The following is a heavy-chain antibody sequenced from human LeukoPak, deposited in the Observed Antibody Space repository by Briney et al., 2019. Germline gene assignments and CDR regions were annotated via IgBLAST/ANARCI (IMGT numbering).Heavy chain of an antibody. Sequence: SETLSLTCTVSGGSISSSSYYWGRIRQPPGKGLEWIGSIYYSGSTYYNPSLKSRVTISVDTSKNQFSLKLSSVTAADTAVYYCARNTVLRYFDWLSTDGMDVWGQGTTVTVSS. J-gene: IGHJ6*02. CDR2: IYYSGST. D-gene: IGHD3-9*01. CDR3: ARNTVLRYFDWLSTDGMDV. V-gene: IGHV4-39*01. CDR1: GGSISSSSYY.